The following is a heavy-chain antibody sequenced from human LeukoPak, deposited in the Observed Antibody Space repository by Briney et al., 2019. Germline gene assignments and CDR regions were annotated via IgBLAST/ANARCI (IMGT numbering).Heavy chain of an antibody. D-gene: IGHD2-21*02. CDR2: ISSSSSTI. V-gene: IGHV3-48*04. CDR3: TSHTGTGDAFRPFHI. J-gene: IGHJ3*02. Sequence: GGSLRLSCAPSGFTFSSYSMNWVRQAPGKGLEWVSYISSSSSTIYYADSVKGRFTISRDNAKNSLYLQMNSLRAEDTAVYYCTSHTGTGDAFRPFHIWGQGTMVTVSS. CDR1: GFTFSSYS.